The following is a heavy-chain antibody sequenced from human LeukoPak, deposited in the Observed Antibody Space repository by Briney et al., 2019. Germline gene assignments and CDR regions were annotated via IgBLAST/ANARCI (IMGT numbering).Heavy chain of an antibody. CDR1: EFDFSSHA. Sequence: GGSLRLSCAASEFDFSSHAMTWVRQAPGKGLEWVSAISISGSKTYYADSVKGRFTISRDNSKNTLYLQMNSLRAEDTAVYYCARDRYGGYAFDYWGQGTLVTVSS. D-gene: IGHD5-12*01. CDR3: ARDRYGGYAFDY. CDR2: ISISGSKT. V-gene: IGHV3-23*01. J-gene: IGHJ4*02.